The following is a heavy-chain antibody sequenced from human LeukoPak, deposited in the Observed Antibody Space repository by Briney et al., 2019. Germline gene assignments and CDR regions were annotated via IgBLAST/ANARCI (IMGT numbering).Heavy chain of an antibody. J-gene: IGHJ5*02. CDR3: ARVYNWNYWFDP. D-gene: IGHD1-7*01. V-gene: IGHV4-34*01. CDR2: INHSGST. Sequence: PSETLSLTCAVYRGSFSGYYWSWIRQPPGKGLEWIGEINHSGSTYYNSSLKSRVTISVDTSKNQFPLKLSSVTAADTAVYYCARVYNWNYWFDPWGQGTLVTVSS. CDR1: RGSFSGYY.